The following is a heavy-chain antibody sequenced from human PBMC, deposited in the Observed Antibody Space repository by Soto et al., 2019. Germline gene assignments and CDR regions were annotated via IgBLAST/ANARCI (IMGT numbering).Heavy chain of an antibody. J-gene: IGHJ6*02. Sequence: SVKVSCKASGGTFSSYAISWVRQAPGQGLEWMGGIIPIFGTANYAQKFQGRVTITADKSTSTAYMELSSLRSEDTAVYYCARERKQGGIAANYYYGMDVWGQGTTVTVSS. D-gene: IGHD6-13*01. V-gene: IGHV1-69*06. CDR1: GGTFSSYA. CDR3: ARERKQGGIAANYYYGMDV. CDR2: IIPIFGTA.